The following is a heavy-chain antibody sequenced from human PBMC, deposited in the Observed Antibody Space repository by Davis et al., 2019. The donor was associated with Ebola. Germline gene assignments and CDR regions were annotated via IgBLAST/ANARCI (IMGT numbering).Heavy chain of an antibody. CDR2: INPNDGVT. Sequence: ASVKVSCKASGYTFTGNYLHWVRQAPGQGLEWMGWINPNDGVTFYAQKFEGRVTMTRDTSISTAYMELSSLRSEDTAVYYCARGSTGIAVVWGQGTLVTVSS. V-gene: IGHV1-2*02. CDR1: GYTFTGNY. J-gene: IGHJ4*02. D-gene: IGHD6-19*01. CDR3: ARGSTGIAVV.